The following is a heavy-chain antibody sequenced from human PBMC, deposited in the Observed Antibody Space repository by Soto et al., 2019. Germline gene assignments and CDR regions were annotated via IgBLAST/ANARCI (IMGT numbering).Heavy chain of an antibody. Sequence: QVQLVESGGGVVQPGGSLRLSCAASGFTFGTDAMHWVRQAPGKGLTWVTVIGHDGAVTHYADSVKGRFTISRDNSMNTLYLQLNSLREEDTVVYFCAREYIYAAYFDYWGQGTLVTVSS. D-gene: IGHD6-13*01. J-gene: IGHJ4*02. V-gene: IGHV3-30-3*01. CDR2: IGHDGAVT. CDR1: GFTFGTDA. CDR3: AREYIYAAYFDY.